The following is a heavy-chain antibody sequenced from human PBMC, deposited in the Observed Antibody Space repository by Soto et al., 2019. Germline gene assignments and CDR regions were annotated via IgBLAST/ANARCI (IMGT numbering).Heavy chain of an antibody. CDR1: GGSISSDSYY. CDR2: ISYSGST. J-gene: IGHJ4*02. D-gene: IGHD2-15*01. CDR3: ARVADCSGGRCYFSVDY. Sequence: SETLSLTCTVSGGSISSDSYYWGWIRQSPEKGLEWIASISYSGSTYYNPTLKSRLIISVDTSKSQFSLKLSSVTAADTAVYYCARVADCSGGRCYFSVDYWGQGTLVTVSS. V-gene: IGHV4-39*01.